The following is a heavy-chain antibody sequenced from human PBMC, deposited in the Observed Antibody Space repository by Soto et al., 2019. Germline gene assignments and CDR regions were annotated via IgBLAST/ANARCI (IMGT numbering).Heavy chain of an antibody. J-gene: IGHJ2*01. V-gene: IGHV4-59*01. CDR3: ARVFGGDDSSGYYSHWYFDL. CDR1: GGSISSYY. CDR2: IYYSGST. Sequence: QVQLQESGPGLVKPSETLSLTCTVSGGSISSYYWSWIRQPPGKGLEWIGYIYYSGSTNYNPSLKSRVTISVDTSKNQFSLKLSSVTAADTAVYYCARVFGGDDSSGYYSHWYFDLWGRGTLVTVSS. D-gene: IGHD3-22*01.